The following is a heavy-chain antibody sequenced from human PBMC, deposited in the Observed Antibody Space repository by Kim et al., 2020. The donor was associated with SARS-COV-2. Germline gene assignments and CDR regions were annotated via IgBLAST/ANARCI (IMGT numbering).Heavy chain of an antibody. V-gene: IGHV3-23*01. Sequence: VKGRFTISRDNSKNTLYLQMSSLRAEDTAVYYCAKAEYGSGSYGYWYFDLWGRGTLVTVSS. J-gene: IGHJ2*01. CDR3: AKAEYGSGSYGYWYFDL. D-gene: IGHD3-10*01.